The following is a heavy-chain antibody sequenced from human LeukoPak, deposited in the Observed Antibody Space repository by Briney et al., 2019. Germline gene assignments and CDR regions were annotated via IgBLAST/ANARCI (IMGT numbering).Heavy chain of an antibody. V-gene: IGHV3-23*01. J-gene: IGHJ2*01. CDR2: ITGSSGST. Sequence: GGSLRLSCAASGFTFSNYAMSWVRQAPGKGLEWVSAITGSSGSTYYADSVRGRFTISRDNSKNTLYLQMNSLRAEDTVVYYCAKKRSSGPGDFDLWGRGTLVTVPS. CDR1: GFTFSNYA. CDR3: AKKRSSGPGDFDL. D-gene: IGHD6-19*01.